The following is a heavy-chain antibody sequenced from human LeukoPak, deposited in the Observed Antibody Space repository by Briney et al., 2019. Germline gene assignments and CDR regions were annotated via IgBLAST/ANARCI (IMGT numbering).Heavy chain of an antibody. D-gene: IGHD3-10*01. CDR2: INHSGST. J-gene: IGHJ6*02. Sequence: SETLSLTCAVSGGSISSSNWWSWVRQPPGKGLEWIGEINHSGSTNYNPSLKSRVTISVDTSKNQFSLKLSSVTAADTAVYYCARVGLGLLWFGESSPYYYYGMDVWGQGTTVTVPS. CDR1: GGSISSSNW. V-gene: IGHV4-4*02. CDR3: ARVGLGLLWFGESSPYYYYGMDV.